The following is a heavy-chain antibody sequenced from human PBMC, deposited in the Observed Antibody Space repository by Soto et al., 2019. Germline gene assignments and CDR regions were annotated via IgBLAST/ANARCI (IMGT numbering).Heavy chain of an antibody. CDR3: ARSRNYEILPAYSPDFDY. J-gene: IGHJ4*02. CDR1: GYTFSNYA. CDR2: INPYTGNT. Sequence: QVQLVQSGTDVKKPGASVKVSCKASGYTFSNYAISWVRQAPGQGLEWVGWINPYTGNTNYEQKLHGRVTMTADTXTXTXXMELRSLRSDDTAVYFCARSRNYEILPAYSPDFDYWGQGTLVTVSS. V-gene: IGHV1-18*01. D-gene: IGHD3-9*01.